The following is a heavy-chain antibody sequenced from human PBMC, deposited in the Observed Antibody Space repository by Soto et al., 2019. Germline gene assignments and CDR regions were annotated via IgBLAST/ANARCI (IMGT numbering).Heavy chain of an antibody. CDR2: ISSSSSYI. Sequence: GESLKISCAASGFTFSSYSMNWVRQAPGKGLEWVSSISSSSSYIYYADSVKGRFTISRDNAKNSLYLQMNSLRAEDTAVYYCASELYDSNAFDIWGQGTMVTVSS. V-gene: IGHV3-21*01. D-gene: IGHD5-12*01. J-gene: IGHJ3*02. CDR1: GFTFSSYS. CDR3: ASELYDSNAFDI.